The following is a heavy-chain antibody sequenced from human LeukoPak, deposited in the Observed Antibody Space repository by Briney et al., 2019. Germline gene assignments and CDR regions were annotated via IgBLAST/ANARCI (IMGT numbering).Heavy chain of an antibody. J-gene: IGHJ4*02. CDR1: GGSISSSSYY. D-gene: IGHD2-8*01. V-gene: IGHV4-39*01. CDR3: ARHQWSQIDY. Sequence: SETQSLTCTVSGGSISSSSYYWGWIRQPPGKGLEWIGSIYYSGSTYYNPSLKSRVTISVDTSKNQFSLKLSSVTAADTAVYYCARHQWSQIDYWGQGTLVTVSS. CDR2: IYYSGST.